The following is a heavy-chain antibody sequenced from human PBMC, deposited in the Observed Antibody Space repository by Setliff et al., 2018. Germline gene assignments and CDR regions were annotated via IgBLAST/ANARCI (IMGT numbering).Heavy chain of an antibody. CDR1: GGSVSSGSYY. CDR2: IYTSGST. J-gene: IGHJ4*02. CDR3: ARHPSSGSYYGGSIFYFDD. Sequence: PSETLSLTCTVSGGSVSSGSYYWSWIRQPAGKGLEWIGYIYTSGSTNYNPSLKSRVTISLDTSKNQFSLKLSSVTAADTAVYYCARHPSSGSYYGGSIFYFDDWGPGILVTVSS. V-gene: IGHV4-61*09. D-gene: IGHD1-26*01.